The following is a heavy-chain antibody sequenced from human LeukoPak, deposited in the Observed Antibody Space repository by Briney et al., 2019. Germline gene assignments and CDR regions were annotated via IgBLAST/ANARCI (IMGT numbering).Heavy chain of an antibody. D-gene: IGHD6-19*01. V-gene: IGHV3-23*01. CDR2: ISGSGGNT. CDR3: ANREGGAVAGNY. J-gene: IGHJ4*02. Sequence: GGSLRLSCAASGFTFSSYAMTWVRQAPGKGLEWDSAISGSGGNTYYADSVKGRFTISRDNSKNTLYLQMDSLRAEDTAVYYCANREGGAVAGNYWGQGTLVTVSS. CDR1: GFTFSSYA.